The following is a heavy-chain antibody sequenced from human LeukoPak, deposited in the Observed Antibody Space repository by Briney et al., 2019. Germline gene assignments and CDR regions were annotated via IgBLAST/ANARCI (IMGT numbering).Heavy chain of an antibody. Sequence: EASVKVSCKASGYTFTNYYMHWVRQAPGQGLEWMGIINPSGGSTNYAYKFQGRVTMTRDMATNTVYMELSSLRSEDTAVYYCARDQDMVREFDYWGQGTLVTVSS. CDR2: INPSGGST. D-gene: IGHD3-10*01. V-gene: IGHV1-46*01. CDR3: ARDQDMVREFDY. J-gene: IGHJ4*02. CDR1: GYTFTNYY.